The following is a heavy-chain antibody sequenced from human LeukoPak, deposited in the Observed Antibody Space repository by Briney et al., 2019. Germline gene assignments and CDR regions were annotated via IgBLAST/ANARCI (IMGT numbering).Heavy chain of an antibody. V-gene: IGHV4-59*01. Sequence: PSETLSLTCTVSGGSISGYYWTWIRQPPGKGLEWIGYMYYNGNTNYNPSLKSRVTISVDTSKNQFSLKLSSVTAADTAVYYCARDSPIIQRGYSYGFDYWGQGTLVTVSS. CDR3: ARDSPIIQRGYSYGFDY. CDR1: GGSISGYY. D-gene: IGHD5-18*01. CDR2: MYYNGNT. J-gene: IGHJ4*02.